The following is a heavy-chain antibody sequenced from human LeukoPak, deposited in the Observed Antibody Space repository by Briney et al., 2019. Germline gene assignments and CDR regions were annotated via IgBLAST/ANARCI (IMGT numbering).Heavy chain of an antibody. D-gene: IGHD2-15*01. CDR3: ARRNDYCSGGSCYTWFDP. V-gene: IGHV5-51*01. CDR2: IYPGDSDT. CDR1: GYSFTSYW. Sequence: GESLKISCKGSGYSFTSYWIGWVRQMPGKGLEWMGIIYPGDSDTRYSPSFQGQVTISADKSISTAYLQWSSLKASDTAMYYCARRNDYCSGGSCYTWFDPWGQGTLVTVSS. J-gene: IGHJ5*02.